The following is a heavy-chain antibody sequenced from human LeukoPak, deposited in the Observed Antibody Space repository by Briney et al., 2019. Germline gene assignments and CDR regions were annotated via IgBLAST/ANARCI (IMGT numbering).Heavy chain of an antibody. CDR3: ARVPKYFDL. V-gene: IGHV4-34*01. CDR2: INHSRST. J-gene: IGHJ2*01. Sequence: SETLSLTCAVYGGSFSGFYWTWIRQPPGKGLEWIGQINHSRSTHYNPSLKSRVTISVDTSKNQFSLKLSSVTAADTAVYYCARVPKYFDLWGRGTLVTVSS. CDR1: GGSFSGFY.